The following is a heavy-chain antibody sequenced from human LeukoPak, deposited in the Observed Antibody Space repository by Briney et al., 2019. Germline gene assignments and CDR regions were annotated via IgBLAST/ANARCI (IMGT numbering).Heavy chain of an antibody. D-gene: IGHD2-2*01. J-gene: IGHJ4*02. Sequence: PGGSLRLPCVASGFTFSSYAMSWVRQPPGKGMEWVSSLGGTNGYTYYADSVKGRFSISRDNSQNTLYLQMNTLRAEDTALYYCARVPNGCYACDFDYWGQGTLFTVSS. CDR2: LGGTNGYT. CDR3: ARVPNGCYACDFDY. V-gene: IGHV3-23*01. CDR1: GFTFSSYA.